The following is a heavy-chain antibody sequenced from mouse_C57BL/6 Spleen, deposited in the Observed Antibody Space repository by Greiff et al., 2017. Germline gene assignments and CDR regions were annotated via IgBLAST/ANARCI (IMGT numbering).Heavy chain of an antibody. CDR1: GFTFSDYG. CDR2: ISSGSSTI. Sequence: EVNVVESGGGLVKPGGSLKLSCAASGFTFSDYGMHWVRQAPEKGLEWVAYISSGSSTIYYADTVKGRFTISRDNAKNTLFLQMTSLRSEDTAMYYCARGGYYAVDYWGQGTSVTVSS. V-gene: IGHV5-17*01. CDR3: ARGGYYAVDY. J-gene: IGHJ4*01.